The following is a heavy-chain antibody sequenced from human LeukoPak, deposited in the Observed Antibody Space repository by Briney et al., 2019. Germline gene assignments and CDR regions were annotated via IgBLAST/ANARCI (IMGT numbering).Heavy chain of an antibody. V-gene: IGHV4-61*02. Sequence: SETLSLTCTVSGGSISSGHYYWSWIRQPAGKGLEWIGRIHTSGSPNYNASLKSRVTISLDTSKNQFSLKLNSVTAADTAVYYCARDYCSSTSCYISGAFDIWGQGTMVTVSS. CDR2: IHTSGSP. D-gene: IGHD2-2*02. CDR3: ARDYCSSTSCYISGAFDI. CDR1: GGSISSGHYY. J-gene: IGHJ3*02.